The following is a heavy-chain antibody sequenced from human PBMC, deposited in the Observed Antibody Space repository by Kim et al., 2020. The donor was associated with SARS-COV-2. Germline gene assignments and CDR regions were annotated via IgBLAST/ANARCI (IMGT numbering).Heavy chain of an antibody. J-gene: IGHJ4*02. CDR1: GFTFNRYW. V-gene: IGHV3-74*01. D-gene: IGHD3-22*01. CDR2: INNDGTTT. Sequence: GGSLRLSCVASGFTFNRYWMHWVRQGPGKGLVWVSRINNDGTTTNYADSVKGRFTISRDNAKNTLYLQMNSLRVEDTAVYYCARRYYDSSGVYFFDYWGQGTLVTASS. CDR3: ARRYYDSSGVYFFDY.